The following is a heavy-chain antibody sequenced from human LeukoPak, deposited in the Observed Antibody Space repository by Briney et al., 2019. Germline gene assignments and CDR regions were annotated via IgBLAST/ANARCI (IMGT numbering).Heavy chain of an antibody. J-gene: IGHJ4*02. CDR3: AKGYYYDSSGYSPFDY. CDR1: GFTFDDYA. Sequence: RSGGSLRLSCAASGFTFDDYAMHWVRQAPGKGLEWVSGISWNSGSIGYADSVKGRFTISRDNAKNSLYLQMNSLRAEDTALYYCAKGYYYDSSGYSPFDYWGQGTLVTVSS. V-gene: IGHV3-9*01. D-gene: IGHD3-22*01. CDR2: ISWNSGSI.